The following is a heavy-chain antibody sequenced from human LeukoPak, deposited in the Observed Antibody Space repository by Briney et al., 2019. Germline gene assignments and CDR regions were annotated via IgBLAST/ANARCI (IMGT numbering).Heavy chain of an antibody. Sequence: GGSLRLSCTASGFTFSSYRMHWVRQAPGKGLVWVSRINSDGGSTSYADSVKGRFTISGDNAKNTLYLQMNSLRAEDTAVYYCARRIQGMAPYYFDYWGQGTLVTVSS. CDR1: GFTFSSYR. CDR2: INSDGGST. J-gene: IGHJ4*02. CDR3: ARRIQGMAPYYFDY. D-gene: IGHD5-24*01. V-gene: IGHV3-74*01.